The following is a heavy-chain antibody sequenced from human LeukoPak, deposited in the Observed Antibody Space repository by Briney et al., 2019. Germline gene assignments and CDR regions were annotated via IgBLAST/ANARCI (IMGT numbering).Heavy chain of an antibody. D-gene: IGHD1-1*01. CDR3: ARGRGTFDAKKNWFDP. V-gene: IGHV1-8*01. Sequence: GSSVKVSCKASGYTFTSYDINWVRQATGQGLEWMGRMNPNSGNTGYAQKFQGRVTMTRNTSISTAYMELSSLRSEDTAVYYCARGRGTFDAKKNWFDPWGQGTLVTVSS. CDR1: GYTFTSYD. CDR2: MNPNSGNT. J-gene: IGHJ5*02.